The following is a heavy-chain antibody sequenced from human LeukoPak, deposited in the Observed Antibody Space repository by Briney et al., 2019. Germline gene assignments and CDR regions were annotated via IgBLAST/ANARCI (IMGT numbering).Heavy chain of an antibody. CDR3: ARGYYYDSSGYYYRINNWFDP. CDR2: INHSGST. Sequence: PSETLSLTCAVYGGSLSGSYWSWIRQPPGKGLEWIGEINHSGSTNYNPSLKSRVTISVGTSKNQFSLKLSSVTAADTAVYYCARGYYYDSSGYYYRINNWFDPWGQGTLVTVSS. D-gene: IGHD3-22*01. CDR1: GGSLSGSY. J-gene: IGHJ5*02. V-gene: IGHV4-34*01.